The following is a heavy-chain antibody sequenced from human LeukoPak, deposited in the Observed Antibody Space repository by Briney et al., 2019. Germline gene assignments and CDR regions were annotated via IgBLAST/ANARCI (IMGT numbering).Heavy chain of an antibody. D-gene: IGHD5-24*01. CDR2: IIPIFGTA. Sequence: SVKVSCKASGGTFSSYAISWVRQAPGQGLEWMGGIIPIFGTANYAQKFQGRVTITTDESTSTAYMELSSLRSEDTAVYYCARDRVGYNAYDYWGQGTLVTVSS. J-gene: IGHJ4*02. CDR3: ARDRVGYNAYDY. V-gene: IGHV1-69*05. CDR1: GGTFSSYA.